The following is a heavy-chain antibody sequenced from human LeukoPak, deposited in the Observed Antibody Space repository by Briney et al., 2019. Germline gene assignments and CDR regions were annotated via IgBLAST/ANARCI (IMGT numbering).Heavy chain of an antibody. D-gene: IGHD4-23*01. J-gene: IGHJ3*02. Sequence: PSETLSLTCTVSGGSISSSRYSWGWIRQPPGKGLEWIGIIDYSGSTYYNPSLRSRVTISIDTSKNQFSLKLSSVTAADTAVYYCARQSTVVTTPNDAFDIWGQGTMVTVSS. CDR1: GGSISSSRYS. CDR2: IDYSGST. CDR3: ARQSTVVTTPNDAFDI. V-gene: IGHV4-39*07.